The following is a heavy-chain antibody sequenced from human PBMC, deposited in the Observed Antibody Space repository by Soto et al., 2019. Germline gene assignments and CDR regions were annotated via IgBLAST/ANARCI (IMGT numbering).Heavy chain of an antibody. CDR1: GFTFSSYA. CDR3: ARDWVRYFDWLSPYYGMDV. Sequence: SGGSLRLSCAASGFTFSSYAMHWVRQAPGKGLEWVAVISYDGSNKYYADSVKGRFTISRDNSKNTLYLQMNSLRAEDTAVYYCARDWVRYFDWLSPYYGMDVWGQGTTVTVSS. V-gene: IGHV3-30-3*01. CDR2: ISYDGSNK. J-gene: IGHJ6*02. D-gene: IGHD3-9*01.